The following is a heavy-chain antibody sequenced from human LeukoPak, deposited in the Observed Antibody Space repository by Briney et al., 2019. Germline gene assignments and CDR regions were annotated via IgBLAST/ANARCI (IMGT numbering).Heavy chain of an antibody. J-gene: IGHJ4*02. CDR2: IIPIFGTA. D-gene: IGHD3-10*01. CDR3: ARDPYGSGCYYNSGGFDY. V-gene: IGHV1-69*05. Sequence: SVKVSCKASGGTFSSYAISWVRQAPGQGLEWMGGIIPIFGTANYAQKFQGRVTITTDESTSTAYMELSSLRSEDTAVYYCARDPYGSGCYYNSGGFDYWGQGTLVTVSS. CDR1: GGTFSSYA.